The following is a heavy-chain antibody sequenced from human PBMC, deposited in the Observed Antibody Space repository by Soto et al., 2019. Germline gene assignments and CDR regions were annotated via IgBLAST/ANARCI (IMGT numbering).Heavy chain of an antibody. Sequence: ASVKVSCKASGYTFTGYYMHWVRQAPGQGLEWMGWINPNSGGTNYAQKFQGWVTMTRDTSISTAYMELSRLRSDDTAVYYCARDHLGYYYYYMDVWGKGTTVTVSS. CDR2: INPNSGGT. V-gene: IGHV1-2*04. J-gene: IGHJ6*03. CDR1: GYTFTGYY. CDR3: ARDHLGYYYYYMDV.